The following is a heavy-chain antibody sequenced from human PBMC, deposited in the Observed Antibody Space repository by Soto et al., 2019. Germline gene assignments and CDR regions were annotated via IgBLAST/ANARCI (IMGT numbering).Heavy chain of an antibody. V-gene: IGHV3-48*03. J-gene: IGHJ4*02. CDR3: VREGRDDYFDY. Sequence: GGSLRLSCAASGFTFSSYEMNWFRQAPGKGLEWVSYISGIGGSQFYADSAKGRFTISRDNGRKSLYLQMNNLGAEDTAVYYCVREGRDDYFDYWGQGTLVTVSS. CDR2: ISGIGGSQ. CDR1: GFTFSSYE. D-gene: IGHD3-10*01.